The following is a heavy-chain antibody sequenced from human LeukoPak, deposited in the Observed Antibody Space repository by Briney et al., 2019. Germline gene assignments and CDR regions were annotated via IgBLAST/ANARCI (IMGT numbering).Heavy chain of an antibody. Sequence: GGSLRLSCAASGFTFSTYWMSWVRQAPGKGLEWVANIKQDGGEKYYVDSVKGRFTISRDNAKNSLYLQMNSLRAEDTAVYYCAKESSDSLYYYMDVWGKGTMVTVSS. CDR1: GFTFSTYW. CDR3: AKESSDSLYYYMDV. J-gene: IGHJ6*03. V-gene: IGHV3-7*03. CDR2: IKQDGGEK. D-gene: IGHD2-21*02.